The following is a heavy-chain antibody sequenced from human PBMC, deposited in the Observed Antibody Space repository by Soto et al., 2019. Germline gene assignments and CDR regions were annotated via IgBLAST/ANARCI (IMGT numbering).Heavy chain of an antibody. J-gene: IGHJ6*02. V-gene: IGHV1-2*04. CDR2: INPNSGGT. CDR1: GYTFTGYY. CDR3: LRGDRYSYNGMDV. Sequence: ASVKGSCKASGYTFTGYYMHWVRQAPGQGLEWMGWINPNSGGTNYAQKFQGWVTMTRDTSISTAYMELSRLRSDDTAVYYCLRGDRYSYNGMDVWGQGTTVTVSS.